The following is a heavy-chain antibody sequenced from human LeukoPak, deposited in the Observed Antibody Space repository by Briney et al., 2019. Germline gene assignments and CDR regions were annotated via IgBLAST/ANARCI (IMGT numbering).Heavy chain of an antibody. V-gene: IGHV4-4*02. CDR1: GGSISSSNW. CDR2: IYHSGST. D-gene: IGHD2-15*01. J-gene: IGHJ3*02. CDR3: ARDCSGGSCYAFDI. Sequence: SETLSLTCAVSGGSISSSNWWSWVRQPPGKGLEWIGEIYHSGSTNYNPSLKSRATISVDKSKNQFSLKLSSVTAADTAVYYCARDCSGGSCYAFDIWGQGTMVTVSS.